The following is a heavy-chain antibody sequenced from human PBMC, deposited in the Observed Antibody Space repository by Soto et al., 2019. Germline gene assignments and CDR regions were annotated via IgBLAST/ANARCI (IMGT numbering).Heavy chain of an antibody. CDR3: AKGGPYYDYIWGSPDY. D-gene: IGHD3-16*01. CDR1: GFTFSSYA. Sequence: EVQLLESGGGLVQPGGSLRLSCAASGFTFSSYAMSWVRQAPGKGLEWVSAISGSGGSTYYADSVKGRFTISRDNSKNTLYLQMNSLRAEDTAVYYCAKGGPYYDYIWGSPDYWGQGTLVTVSS. CDR2: ISGSGGST. J-gene: IGHJ4*02. V-gene: IGHV3-23*01.